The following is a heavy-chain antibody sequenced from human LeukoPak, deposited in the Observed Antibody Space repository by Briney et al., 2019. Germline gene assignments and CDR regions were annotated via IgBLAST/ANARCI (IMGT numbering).Heavy chain of an antibody. CDR3: ARDQSAKTKLDV. V-gene: IGHV3-30*02. CDR1: GFTFSSYG. D-gene: IGHD1-14*01. CDR2: IHFDGSKT. Sequence: GGSLRLSCEASGFTFSSYGMYWVRQAPGKGLEWVTFIHFDGSKTYYADSVKGRFIVSRDNSKNMLHLQMNSLRAEDTAVYYCARDQSAKTKLDVWGQGTTVTVSS. J-gene: IGHJ6*02.